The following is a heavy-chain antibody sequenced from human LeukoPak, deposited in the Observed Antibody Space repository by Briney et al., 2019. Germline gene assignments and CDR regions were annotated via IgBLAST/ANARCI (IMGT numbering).Heavy chain of an antibody. CDR2: IYYTGNT. Sequence: SETLSLTCAVSGASISGSGYYLGWIRQPPGKGLEWIGNIYYTGNTYYNASLQSRVTISIDTSKNQFSLRLNSVTAADTAVYYCARHVGYGGNRDYYYYMDVWGKGTTVTISS. CDR3: ARHVGYGGNRDYYYYMDV. CDR1: GASISGSGYY. J-gene: IGHJ6*03. D-gene: IGHD4-23*01. V-gene: IGHV4-39*01.